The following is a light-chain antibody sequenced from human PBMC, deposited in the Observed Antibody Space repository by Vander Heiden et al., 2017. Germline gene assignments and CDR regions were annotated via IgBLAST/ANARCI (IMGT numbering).Light chain of an antibody. Sequence: DIVLTQSPDPLALSLRERDPITCKSSQSVLSSSNNKNYLAWYQQKPGQPPKLLIYCASTRESGVPDRFSGSGSGTEFTLTISSLQAEDVAVYYCQQYYSRFRRFGQGTKVEFK. CDR1: QSVLSSSNNKNY. CDR3: QQYYSRFRR. V-gene: IGKV4-1*01. CDR2: CAS. J-gene: IGKJ1*01.